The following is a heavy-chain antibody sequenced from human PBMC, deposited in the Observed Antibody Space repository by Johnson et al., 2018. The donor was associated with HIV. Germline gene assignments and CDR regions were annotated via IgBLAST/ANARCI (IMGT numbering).Heavy chain of an antibody. CDR2: SSGSTI. CDR3: AREQATLWFRASGAAFNI. D-gene: IGHD3-10*01. Sequence: EVQLVESGGGVVRPGGSLRLSCAAAGFTFDDYGMSSSGSTIYHAESVKGRFTISRDNAKNSLYLQMNSLRVEDTAVYYCAREQATLWFRASGAAFNIWGQGTMVTVSS. V-gene: IGHV3-48*03. J-gene: IGHJ3*02. CDR1: GFTFDDYG.